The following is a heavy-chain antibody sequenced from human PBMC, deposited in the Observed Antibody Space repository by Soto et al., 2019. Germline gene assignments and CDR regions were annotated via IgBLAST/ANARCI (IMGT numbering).Heavy chain of an antibody. Sequence: QVQLVQSGAEVKKPGSSVKVSCKASGGTFSSYTISWVRQAPGQGLEWMGRIIPILGIANYAQKFQGRVTXTXEXXTSTAYMERSSRRSEDTAVYYCARDCSSTSCYAYPWGQGTLVTVSS. J-gene: IGHJ5*02. CDR2: IIPILGIA. D-gene: IGHD2-2*01. CDR1: GGTFSSYT. V-gene: IGHV1-69*08. CDR3: ARDCSSTSCYAYP.